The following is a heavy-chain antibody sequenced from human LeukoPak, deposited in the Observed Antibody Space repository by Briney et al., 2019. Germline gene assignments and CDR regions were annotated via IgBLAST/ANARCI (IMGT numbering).Heavy chain of an antibody. J-gene: IGHJ4*02. V-gene: IGHV5-51*01. CDR2: IYPGDSDT. CDR3: ARLSTYSSGWLLY. D-gene: IGHD6-19*01. Sequence: GESLKISCKGSGYRFTSYCIGWVRQIPGKGLEGMGFIYPGDSDTRYSPSFQGQVTISADKSISTAYLQWSSLKASDTAMYYCARLSTYSSGWLLYWGQGTLVTVSS. CDR1: GYRFTSYC.